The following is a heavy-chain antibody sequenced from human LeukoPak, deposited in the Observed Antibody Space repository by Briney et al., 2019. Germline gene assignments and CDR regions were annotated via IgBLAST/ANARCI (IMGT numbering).Heavy chain of an antibody. Sequence: SETLSLTCTVSGGSISSYYWSWIRQPAGKGLEWIGRIYTSGSTNYNPSLKSRVTMSVDTSKNQFSLKLSSVTAADTAMYYCARLGYSGYDYRNNWFDPWGQGTLVTVSS. J-gene: IGHJ5*02. CDR3: ARLGYSGYDYRNNWFDP. V-gene: IGHV4-4*07. CDR1: GGSISSYY. CDR2: IYTSGST. D-gene: IGHD5-12*01.